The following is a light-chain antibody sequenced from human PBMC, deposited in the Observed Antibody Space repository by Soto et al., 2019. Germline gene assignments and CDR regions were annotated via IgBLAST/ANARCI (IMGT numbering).Light chain of an antibody. V-gene: IGKV1-39*01. Sequence: DIQMTQSPSSLSASVGDRATITCRASQSISSYLNWYQQKPGKAPKLLIYAASSLQSGVPSRFSGSGSGTDFTLTISSLQPEDFAAYYCQQSYSTPFTFGPGTKVEIK. CDR3: QQSYSTPFT. J-gene: IGKJ3*01. CDR2: AAS. CDR1: QSISSY.